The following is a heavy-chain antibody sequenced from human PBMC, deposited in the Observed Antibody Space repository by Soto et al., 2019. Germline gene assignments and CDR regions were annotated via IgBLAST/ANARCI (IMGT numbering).Heavy chain of an antibody. Sequence: PSETLSLTYTVSGGSISSSSYYWGWIRQPPGKGLEWIGSIYYSGSTYYNPSLKSRVTISVDTSKNQFSLKLSSVTAADTAVYYCARSESQLGSIDYWGQGTLVTVSS. D-gene: IGHD3-16*01. V-gene: IGHV4-39*01. CDR3: ARSESQLGSIDY. CDR1: GGSISSSSYY. CDR2: IYYSGST. J-gene: IGHJ4*02.